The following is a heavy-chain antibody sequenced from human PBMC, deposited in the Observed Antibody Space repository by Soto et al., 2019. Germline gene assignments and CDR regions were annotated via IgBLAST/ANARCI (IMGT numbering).Heavy chain of an antibody. CDR2: IIPIFGTA. CDR3: AGGSIAAASSNWYDP. J-gene: IGHJ5*02. Sequence: SVKVSCKASGGTFSSYTINWVRQATGQGLEWMGGIIPIFGTANYAQKFQGRVTITADESTSTAYMELSSLRSEDTAVYYCAGGSIAAASSNWYDPWGQGTLVTVSS. CDR1: GGTFSSYT. V-gene: IGHV1-69*13. D-gene: IGHD6-6*01.